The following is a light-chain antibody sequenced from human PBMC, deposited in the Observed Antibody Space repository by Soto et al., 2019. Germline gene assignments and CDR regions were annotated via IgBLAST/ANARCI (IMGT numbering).Light chain of an antibody. CDR2: STN. CDR1: SSNIGSNT. CDR3: AAWDGSLNVVL. Sequence: QSALTQPPSASGTPGQRVTISCSGSSSNIGSNTVNGYQQLPGSAPKLLMYSTNQRPSGVPDRFSGSKSGTSASLAISGLQSEDEADYYCAAWDGSLNVVLFGGGTKLTVL. J-gene: IGLJ2*01. V-gene: IGLV1-44*01.